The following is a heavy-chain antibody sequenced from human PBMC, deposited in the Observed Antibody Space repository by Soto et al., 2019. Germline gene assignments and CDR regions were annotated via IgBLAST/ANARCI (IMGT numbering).Heavy chain of an antibody. Sequence: QVQLVQSGAEVKKPGASVKVSCKASGYTFTGYYMHWVRQAPGQGLEWMGWINPNSGGTNYAQKFQGWVTMTRDTSISTAYMELSRLRSDDTAVYYCARGASSRDYYCYMDVWGKGTTVTVSS. CDR3: ARGASSRDYYCYMDV. J-gene: IGHJ6*03. V-gene: IGHV1-2*04. D-gene: IGHD2-2*01. CDR2: INPNSGGT. CDR1: GYTFTGYY.